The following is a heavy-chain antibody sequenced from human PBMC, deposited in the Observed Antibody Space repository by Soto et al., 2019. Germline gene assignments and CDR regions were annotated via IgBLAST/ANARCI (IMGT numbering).Heavy chain of an antibody. Sequence: SGGSLRLSCAASRFTFSSYGMHWVRQAPGKELEWVAVISYDGSNKYYADSVKGRCTISRDNSKNTLYLHMNSLRAEDTAVYYCAKEAVWGWFGPMGQGTLVTVSS. CDR3: AKEAVWGWFGP. J-gene: IGHJ5*02. V-gene: IGHV3-30*18. CDR1: RFTFSSYG. CDR2: ISYDGSNK. D-gene: IGHD6-19*01.